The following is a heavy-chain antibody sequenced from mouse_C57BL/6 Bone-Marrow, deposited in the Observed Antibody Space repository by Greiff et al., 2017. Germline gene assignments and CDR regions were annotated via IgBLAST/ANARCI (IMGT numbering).Heavy chain of an antibody. D-gene: IGHD2-1*01. CDR3: ARSPDLLWLMGFAY. J-gene: IGHJ3*01. V-gene: IGHV1-85*01. CDR1: GYTFTSYD. CDR2: IYPRDGST. Sequence: QVQLKESGPELVKPGASVKLSCKASGYTFTSYDINWVKQRPGQGLEWIGWIYPRDGSTKYNEKFKGKATLTVDTSSSTAYMELHSLTSEDSAVYFCARSPDLLWLMGFAYWGQGTLVTVSA.